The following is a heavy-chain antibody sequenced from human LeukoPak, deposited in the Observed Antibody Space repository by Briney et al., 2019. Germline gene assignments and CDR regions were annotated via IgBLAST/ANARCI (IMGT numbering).Heavy chain of an antibody. Sequence: SVKVSCKASGGTFSSYTISWVRQAPGQGLEWMERIIPILCIANYAQKFQGRVTITADKSTSTAYMELSSLRSEDTAVYYCAREEAAVAGTFGFDYWGQGGLVAV. D-gene: IGHD6-19*01. CDR1: GGTFSSYT. J-gene: IGHJ4*02. V-gene: IGHV1-69*04. CDR3: AREEAAVAGTFGFDY. CDR2: IIPILCIA.